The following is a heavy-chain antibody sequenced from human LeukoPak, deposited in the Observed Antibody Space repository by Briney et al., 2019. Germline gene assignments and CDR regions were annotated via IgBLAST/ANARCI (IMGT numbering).Heavy chain of an antibody. CDR2: ISDSGTPI. CDR1: GFTFSDYY. J-gene: IGHJ4*02. CDR3: ARDLRGSETFDY. V-gene: IGHV3-11*01. Sequence: PGGSLRLSCAASGFTFSDYYMSWIRQAPGKGLEWVSYISDSGTPIYYADSVKGRFTISRDNAKNSLYLQMNSLRAEDTAVYYCARDLRGSETFDYWGQGTLVTVSS.